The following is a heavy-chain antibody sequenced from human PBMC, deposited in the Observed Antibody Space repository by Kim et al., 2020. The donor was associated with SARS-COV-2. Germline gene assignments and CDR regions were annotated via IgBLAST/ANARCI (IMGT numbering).Heavy chain of an antibody. CDR1: GFTFSSYG. CDR3: AKEAHTSPTPSDYFDY. Sequence: GGSLRLSCAASGFTFSSYGIHWVRQAPGKCLEWVAVISYHGTTKYYADSVKGRLTISRDNSKNTVYLQMNSLRTEDTAVYYCAKEAHTSPTPSDYFDYWGQGTLVTVSS. J-gene: IGHJ4*02. V-gene: IGHV3-30*18. D-gene: IGHD2-2*01. CDR2: ISYHGTTK.